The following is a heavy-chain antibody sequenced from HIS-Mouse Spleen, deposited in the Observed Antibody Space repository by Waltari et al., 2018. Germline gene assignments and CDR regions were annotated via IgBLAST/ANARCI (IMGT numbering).Heavy chain of an antibody. Sequence: QLQLQESGPGLVKPSETLSLTCTVSGGSISSSSYYWGWIRQPPGKGLEWIGRIYYSGSPHYNPSLKSRVTISVDTSKNQFSLKLSSVTAADTAVYYCAREIPYSSSWYDWYFDLWGRGTLVTVSS. CDR3: AREIPYSSSWYDWYFDL. CDR1: GGSISSSSYY. V-gene: IGHV4-39*07. J-gene: IGHJ2*01. CDR2: IYYSGSP. D-gene: IGHD6-13*01.